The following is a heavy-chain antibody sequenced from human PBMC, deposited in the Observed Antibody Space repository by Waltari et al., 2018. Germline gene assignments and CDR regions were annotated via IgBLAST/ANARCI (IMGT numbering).Heavy chain of an antibody. CDR3: XRDXCSRTFCYTWGXFIDS. D-gene: IGHD2-2*02. CDR1: GFPFTNCG. CDR2: IKYXVSDV. Sequence: EVXLVGSGXGLVQPGESXTLLCASCGFPFTNCGLGRVRQAPGKGLEWVAXIKYXVSDVYXGDSVKGRLTIHRDNAKNAVYLHMNSLXADDTAFYXCXRDXCSRTFCYTWGXFIDSWXQGSLVXVSS. V-gene: IGHV3-7*01. J-gene: IGHJ4*02.